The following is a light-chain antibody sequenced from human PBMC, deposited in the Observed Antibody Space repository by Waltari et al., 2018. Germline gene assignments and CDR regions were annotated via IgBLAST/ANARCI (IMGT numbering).Light chain of an antibody. CDR2: WAS. V-gene: IGKV4-1*01. CDR3: QQYYSTPLT. CDR1: QSFLYSSNNKNY. Sequence: DIVMTQSPDSLAVSLGQRATINCKSSQSFLYSSNNKNYLAWYQQKPGQPPKLLIYWASTRESGVPDRLSGSGSGTDFTLTISSLQAEDVAVYYCQQYYSTPLTFGGGTKVEIK. J-gene: IGKJ4*01.